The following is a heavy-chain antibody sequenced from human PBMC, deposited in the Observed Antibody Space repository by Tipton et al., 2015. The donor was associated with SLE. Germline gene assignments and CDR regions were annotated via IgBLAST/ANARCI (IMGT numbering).Heavy chain of an antibody. D-gene: IGHD3-22*01. J-gene: IGHJ3*02. V-gene: IGHV4-34*01. CDR1: GGSFSGYY. CDR2: INHSGST. Sequence: TLSLTCAVYGGSFSGYYWSWIRQPPGKGLEWIGEINHSGSTNSIPSLKSRVTISVDTSKNQFSLKLSSVTAADTAVYYCARGPSSLDSTHGGAFDIWGQGTMVTVSS. CDR3: ARGPSSLDSTHGGAFDI.